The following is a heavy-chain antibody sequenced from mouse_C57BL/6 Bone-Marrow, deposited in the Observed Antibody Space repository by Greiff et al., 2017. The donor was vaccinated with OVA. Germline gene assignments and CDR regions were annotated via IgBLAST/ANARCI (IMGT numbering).Heavy chain of an antibody. Sequence: EVKLVESGGGLVQPGGSLSLSCAASGFTFTDYYMSWVRQPPGKALEWLGFIRNKANGYTTEYSASVKGRFTISRDNSQSILYLQMNALRAEDSATYYCARRAYYSNYEGYFDVWGTGTTVTVSS. D-gene: IGHD2-5*01. V-gene: IGHV7-3*01. CDR2: IRNKANGYTT. CDR3: ARRAYYSNYEGYFDV. CDR1: GFTFTDYY. J-gene: IGHJ1*03.